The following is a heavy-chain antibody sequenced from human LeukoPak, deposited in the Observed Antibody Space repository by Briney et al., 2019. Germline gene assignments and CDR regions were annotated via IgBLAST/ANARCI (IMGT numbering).Heavy chain of an antibody. J-gene: IGHJ4*02. V-gene: IGHV3-23*01. CDR2: ISGSGGST. CDR3: AKAYDFWSGYLDY. D-gene: IGHD3-3*01. Sequence: PGGSLRISCAASGFTVSNYAMSWVRQAPGKGLEWVSAISGSGGSTYYADSVKGRFTISSDNSKNTLYLQMNSLRAEDTAVYYCAKAYDFWSGYLDYWGQGTLVTVSS. CDR1: GFTVSNYA.